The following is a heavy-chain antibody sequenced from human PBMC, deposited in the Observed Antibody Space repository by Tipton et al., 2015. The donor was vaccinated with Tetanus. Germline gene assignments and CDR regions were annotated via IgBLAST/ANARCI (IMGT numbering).Heavy chain of an antibody. CDR3: AKVIDYGDYTYDY. V-gene: IGHV3-23*01. CDR1: GFTFSSYA. J-gene: IGHJ4*02. D-gene: IGHD4-17*01. Sequence: SLRLSCAASGFTFSSYAMSWVRQAPGKGLEWVSAISGNGGSTYYADSVKGRFTISRDNSKNTLYLQMNSLRAEDTAVYYCAKVIDYGDYTYDYWGQGTLVTVSS. CDR2: ISGNGGST.